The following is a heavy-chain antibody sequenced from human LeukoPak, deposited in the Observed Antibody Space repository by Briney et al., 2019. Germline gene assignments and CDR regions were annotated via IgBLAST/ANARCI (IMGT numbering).Heavy chain of an antibody. V-gene: IGHV3-74*03. Sequence: PGGSLRLSCADSGLTFSSSWMHWVRQDPGKGVVWVSSIYSDGSNAMYADSVKGRFTISRDNATNTLYLQMNSLRAEDTAVYYCARRSPDYYFDYWGQGTPVTVSS. CDR1: GLTFSSSW. CDR2: IYSDGSNA. J-gene: IGHJ4*02. CDR3: ARRSPDYYFDY.